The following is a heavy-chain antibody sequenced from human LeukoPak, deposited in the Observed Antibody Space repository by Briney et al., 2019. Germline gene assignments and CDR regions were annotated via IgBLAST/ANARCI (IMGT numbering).Heavy chain of an antibody. V-gene: IGHV1-2*02. D-gene: IGHD3-10*01. CDR2: INPNSGGT. Sequence: ASVKVSCKASGYTFTSYYMHWVRQAPGQGLEWMGWINPNSGGTNYAQKFQGRVTMTRDTSISTAYMELSRLRSDDTAVYYCARSYGSGTYYPYYYYMDVWGKGTTVTISS. CDR1: GYTFTSYY. J-gene: IGHJ6*03. CDR3: ARSYGSGTYYPYYYYMDV.